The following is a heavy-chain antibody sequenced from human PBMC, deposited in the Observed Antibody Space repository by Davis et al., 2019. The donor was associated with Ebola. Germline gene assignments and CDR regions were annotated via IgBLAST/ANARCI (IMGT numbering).Heavy chain of an antibody. D-gene: IGHD3-9*01. CDR1: GYTFTSYG. V-gene: IGHV1-18*01. CDR3: ARGYYDILTGYYPDAFDI. J-gene: IGHJ3*02. CDR2: ISAYNGNT. Sequence: ASVKVSCKASGYTFTSYGISWVRQAPGQGLEWMGWISAYNGNTNYAQKLQGRVTMTTDKSTSTAYMELSSLRSEDTAVYYCARGYYDILTGYYPDAFDIWGQGTMVTVSS.